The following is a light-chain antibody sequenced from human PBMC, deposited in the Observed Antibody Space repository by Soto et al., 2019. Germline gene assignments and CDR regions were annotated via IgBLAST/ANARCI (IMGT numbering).Light chain of an antibody. CDR2: RNN. J-gene: IGLJ3*02. CDR1: SSNIGSDY. Sequence: QSVLTQPPSVSGTPGQRVTISCSGSSSNIGSDYVYWFQQLPGTAPKVLIYRNNQRPSGVPERFSGSKSGTSASLAISGLRSEDDADYYCAAWDDSLSGRVFGGGTKLTVL. V-gene: IGLV1-47*01. CDR3: AAWDDSLSGRV.